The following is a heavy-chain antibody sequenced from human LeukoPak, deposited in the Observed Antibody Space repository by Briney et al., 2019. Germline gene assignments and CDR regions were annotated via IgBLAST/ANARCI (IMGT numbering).Heavy chain of an antibody. D-gene: IGHD1-26*01. V-gene: IGHV4-39*01. CDR2: IYYSGST. CDR1: GGSISTNKYY. CDR3: ATPYSGGYQGLDI. Sequence: PSETLSLTXTVSGGSISTNKYYWGWIRQPPGKGLEWIGSIYYSGSTYYNPTLKSRVTIFVDTSKNQFSLKLSSVTAADTAAYYCATPYSGGYQGLDIWGQGTMVTVS. J-gene: IGHJ3*02.